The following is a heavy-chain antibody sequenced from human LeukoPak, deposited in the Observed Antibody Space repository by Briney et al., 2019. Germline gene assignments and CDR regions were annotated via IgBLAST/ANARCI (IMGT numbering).Heavy chain of an antibody. CDR2: IYYSGST. CDR3: ARVAGYSGYVPFDY. J-gene: IGHJ4*02. Sequence: SETLSLTCTVSGGSISSSSYYWGWIRQPPGKGLEWIGNIYYSGSTYYNPSLKSRVTISVDTSKNQFSLKLSSVTAADTAVYYCARVAGYSGYVPFDYWGQGTLVTVSS. V-gene: IGHV4-39*07. CDR1: GGSISSSSYY. D-gene: IGHD5-12*01.